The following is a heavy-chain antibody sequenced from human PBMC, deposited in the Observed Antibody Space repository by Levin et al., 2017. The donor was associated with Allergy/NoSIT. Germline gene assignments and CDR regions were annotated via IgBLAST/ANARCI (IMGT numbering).Heavy chain of an antibody. J-gene: IGHJ6*02. CDR1: GFTFSSYS. CDR2: ISSSSSYI. Sequence: GGSLRLSCAASGFTFSSYSMNWVRQAPGKGLEWVSSISSSSSYIYYADSVKGRFTISRDNAKNSLYLQMNSLRAEDTAVYYCARNAPTKSIVVVPAAQVYYYYYGMDVWGQGTTVTVSS. D-gene: IGHD2-2*01. CDR3: ARNAPTKSIVVVPAAQVYYYYYGMDV. V-gene: IGHV3-21*01.